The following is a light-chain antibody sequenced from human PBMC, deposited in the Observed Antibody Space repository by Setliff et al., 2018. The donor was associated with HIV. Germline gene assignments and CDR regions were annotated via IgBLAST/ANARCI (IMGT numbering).Light chain of an antibody. V-gene: IGLV2-14*01. CDR1: SSDVGGYDY. CDR3: SSYTSISTYV. Sequence: QSALAQPASVSGSPGQSIAISCTGTSSDVGGYDYVSWFQQHPGKAPKLMIYDVSKRPSGVSNRFSGSKSDNTASLTISGLQAEDEADYFCSSYTSISTYVSGTGTKVTVL. J-gene: IGLJ1*01. CDR2: DVS.